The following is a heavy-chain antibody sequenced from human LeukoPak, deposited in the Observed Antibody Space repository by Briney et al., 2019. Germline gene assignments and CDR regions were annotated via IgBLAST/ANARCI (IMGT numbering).Heavy chain of an antibody. Sequence: SVKVSCKASGGTFSSYAISWVRQAPGQGLEWMGRIIPILGIANYAQKFQGRVTITADKSTSTAYMELSSLRFEDTAVYYCARDSGGYYDSSGYSDYWGQGTLVTVSS. V-gene: IGHV1-69*04. D-gene: IGHD3-22*01. J-gene: IGHJ4*02. CDR2: IIPILGIA. CDR1: GGTFSSYA. CDR3: ARDSGGYYDSSGYSDY.